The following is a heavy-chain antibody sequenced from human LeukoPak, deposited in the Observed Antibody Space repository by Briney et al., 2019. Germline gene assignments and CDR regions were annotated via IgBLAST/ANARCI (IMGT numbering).Heavy chain of an antibody. Sequence: HGESLTISCKGSGYSFTSYWIGWVRQMPGKGLEWMGIIYPGDSDTRYSPSFQGQVTISADQSISTAYLQLSSLEASDTAMYYCARLGSSSDYWGQGTLVTVSS. CDR3: ARLGSSSDY. CDR1: GYSFTSYW. D-gene: IGHD6-6*01. V-gene: IGHV5-51*01. J-gene: IGHJ4*02. CDR2: IYPGDSDT.